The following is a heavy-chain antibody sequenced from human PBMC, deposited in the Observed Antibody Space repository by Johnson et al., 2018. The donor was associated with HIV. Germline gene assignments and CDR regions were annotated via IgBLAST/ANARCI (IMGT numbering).Heavy chain of an antibody. CDR1: GFTFSSYG. CDR3: WIIGTTRHDAFDI. V-gene: IGHV3-33*01. J-gene: IGHJ3*02. D-gene: IGHD1-7*01. CDR2: IWYDGGTT. Sequence: QVQLVESGGGVVQPGRSLRLSCAASGFTFSSYGMHWVRQAPGKGLEWVAVIWYDGGTTDYAAPVKGRFTISRDDSENTLYLQMNSLKTEDTAVYYCWIIGTTRHDAFDIWGRGTMVTVSS.